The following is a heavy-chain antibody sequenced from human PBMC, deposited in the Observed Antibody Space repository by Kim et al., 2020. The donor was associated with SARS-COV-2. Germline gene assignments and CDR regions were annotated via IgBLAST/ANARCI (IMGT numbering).Heavy chain of an antibody. CDR3: ARDRSSGWYPNSYFDY. CDR1: GFTFSSYW. V-gene: IGHV3-7*03. CDR2: IKQDGSEK. Sequence: GGSLRLSCAASGFTFSSYWMSWVRQAPGKGLEWVANIKQDGSEKYYVDSVKGRFTISRDNAKNSLYLQMNSLRAEDTAVYYCARDRSSGWYPNSYFDYWGQGTLVTVSS. D-gene: IGHD6-19*01. J-gene: IGHJ4*02.